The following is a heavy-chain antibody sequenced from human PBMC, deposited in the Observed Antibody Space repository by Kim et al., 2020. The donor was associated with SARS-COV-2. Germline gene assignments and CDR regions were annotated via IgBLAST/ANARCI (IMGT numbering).Heavy chain of an antibody. D-gene: IGHD3-22*01. Sequence: NYAQRVREGVTISRDRSTSAAYMELSSLRSEDTAVYYCAADSSGYYDAFDIWGQGTMVTVSS. V-gene: IGHV1-58*01. CDR3: AADSSGYYDAFDI. J-gene: IGHJ3*02.